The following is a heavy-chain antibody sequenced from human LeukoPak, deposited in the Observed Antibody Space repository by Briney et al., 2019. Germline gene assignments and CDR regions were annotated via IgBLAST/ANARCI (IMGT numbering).Heavy chain of an antibody. CDR2: TSGSGRNT. J-gene: IGHJ4*02. V-gene: IGHV3-23*01. Sequence: GGSLRLSCAASGFTFNNYALTWVRQTPGKGLEWVSSTSGSGRNTYYADSVKGRFTISRDNSKNTLYLQMNSLRAEDTAIYYCAKGPGSNSYGSFDNWGQGTLVTVSS. CDR1: GFTFNNYA. CDR3: AKGPGSNSYGSFDN. D-gene: IGHD5-18*01.